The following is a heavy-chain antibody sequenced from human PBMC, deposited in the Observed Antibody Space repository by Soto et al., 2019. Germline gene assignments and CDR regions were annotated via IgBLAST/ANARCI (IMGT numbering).Heavy chain of an antibody. CDR1: GFTFSSYG. V-gene: IGHV3-30*18. J-gene: IGHJ4*02. Sequence: PGGSLRLSCAASGFTFSSYGMHWVRQAPGKGLEWVAIISYDGSNKYYADSVKGRFTISRDNSKNTLYLQMNSLRAEDTAVYYCAKNSVDSVFYTHLDYWGQGTLVTVSS. D-gene: IGHD3-9*01. CDR2: ISYDGSNK. CDR3: AKNSVDSVFYTHLDY.